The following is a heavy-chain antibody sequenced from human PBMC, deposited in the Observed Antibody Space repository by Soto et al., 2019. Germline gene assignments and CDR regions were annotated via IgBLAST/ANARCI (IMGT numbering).Heavy chain of an antibody. D-gene: IGHD5-12*01. CDR1: GGTFIRYY. V-gene: IGHV4-34*01. CDR2: INHSGST. Sequence: SETLSLTCDFYGGTFIRYYWNWIRQPPGKGLEWLGEINHSGSTNYNPSLESRVTISLDTSKTQFSLKLTSVTAADTAVYYCARGEGRLVGTWFDPWGQGTLVTVSS. CDR3: ARGEGRLVGTWFDP. J-gene: IGHJ5*02.